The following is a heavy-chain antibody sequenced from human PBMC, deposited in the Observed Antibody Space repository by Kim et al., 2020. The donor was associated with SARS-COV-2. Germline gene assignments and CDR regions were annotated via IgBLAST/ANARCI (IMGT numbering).Heavy chain of an antibody. CDR2: IYHSGST. V-gene: IGHV4-4*02. J-gene: IGHJ6*02. CDR3: ARVNSSGWYGRNYYGTDV. D-gene: IGHD6-19*01. Sequence: SETLSLTCAVSGGSISSSNWWSWVRQPPGKGLEWIGEIYHSGSTNYNPSLKSRVTISVDKSKNQFSLKLSSVTAADTAVYYCARVNSSGWYGRNYYGTDVWGQGTTVTVSS. CDR1: GGSISSSNW.